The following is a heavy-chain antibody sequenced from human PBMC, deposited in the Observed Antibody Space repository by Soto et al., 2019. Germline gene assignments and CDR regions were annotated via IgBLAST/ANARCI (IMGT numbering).Heavy chain of an antibody. V-gene: IGHV4-59*12. Sequence: SETLSLTCVVSGGSLSSYYWSWIRQPPGKGLDWIGYVYYSGSTNYNPSLKSRVIISVDNSKNQFSLNLNSVTAADTAVYYCARYNAASGTYYFDYWGQGTLVTVS. CDR3: ARYNAASGTYYFDY. CDR1: GGSLSSYY. J-gene: IGHJ4*02. D-gene: IGHD6-13*01. CDR2: VYYSGST.